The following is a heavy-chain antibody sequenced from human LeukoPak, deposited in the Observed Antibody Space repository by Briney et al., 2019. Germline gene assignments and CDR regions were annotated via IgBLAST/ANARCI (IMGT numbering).Heavy chain of an antibody. CDR2: ITTSGTCI. D-gene: IGHD3-22*01. V-gene: IGHV3-21*06. Sequence: PGGSLRLSCAASGFTFTRFNMTWVRQAPGKGLELVSSITTSGTCIYYADSVKCRFTISRDNAKNSLYLQMNSLRAEDTAVYYSARPFYDDNDGGEGMDVWGQGTTVTVSS. CDR3: ARPFYDDNDGGEGMDV. J-gene: IGHJ6*02. CDR1: GFTFTRFN.